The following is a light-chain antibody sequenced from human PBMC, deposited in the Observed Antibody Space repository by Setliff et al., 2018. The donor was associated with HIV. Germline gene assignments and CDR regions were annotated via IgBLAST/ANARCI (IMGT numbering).Light chain of an antibody. V-gene: IGLV2-14*03. CDR3: SSYTSTSAYV. CDR1: SSDVGSYNF. Sequence: QSVLTQPASVSGSPGQSITISCSGSSSDVGSYNFVSWYQQHRGKAPQVIIYDVSRRPSGVSSRFSGSKSGNTASLTISGLQAEDEADYYCSSYTSTSAYVFGTGTKVTVL. J-gene: IGLJ1*01. CDR2: DVS.